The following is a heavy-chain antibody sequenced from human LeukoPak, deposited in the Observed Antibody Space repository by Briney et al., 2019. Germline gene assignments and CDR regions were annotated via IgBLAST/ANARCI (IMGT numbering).Heavy chain of an antibody. CDR2: INPNSGGT. CDR1: GYTFTGYY. V-gene: IGHV1-2*02. D-gene: IGHD3-22*01. J-gene: IGHJ4*02. Sequence: ASVKVSCKASGYTFTGYYMHWVRQAPGQGLEWMGWINPNSGGTNYAQKFQGRVTMTRDTSISTAYMELSRLRSDDTAVYYCARDSGHYDSSGYYYPFDYWGQGTLVTVSS. CDR3: ARDSGHYDSSGYYYPFDY.